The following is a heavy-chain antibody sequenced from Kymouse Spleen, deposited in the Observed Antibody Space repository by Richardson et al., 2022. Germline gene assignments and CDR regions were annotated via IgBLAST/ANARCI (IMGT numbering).Heavy chain of an antibody. D-gene: IGHD1-7*01. J-gene: IGHJ5*02. CDR3: TSSGITGTSNWFDP. CDR1: GFTFSGSA. V-gene: IGHV3-73*02. CDR2: IRSKANSYAT. Sequence: EVQLVESGGGLVQPGGSLKLSCAASGFTFSGSAMHWVRQASGKGLEWVGRIRSKANSYATAYAASVKGRFTISRDDSKNTAYLQMNSLKTEDTAVYYCTSSGITGTSNWFDPWGQGTLVTVSS.